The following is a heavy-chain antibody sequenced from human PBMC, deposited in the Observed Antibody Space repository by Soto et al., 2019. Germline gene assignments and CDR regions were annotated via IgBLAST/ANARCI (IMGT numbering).Heavy chain of an antibody. CDR3: ARHVFNMVRGVIINWFDL. D-gene: IGHD3-10*01. J-gene: IGHJ5*02. CDR2: IYYSGST. V-gene: IGHV4-59*08. CDR1: GGAISSYY. Sequence: SETLSLTCTVSGGAISSYYWSWIRQPPGQGLEWIGYIYYSGSTNYNPSLKSRVTISVDTSKNQFSLKLSSVTAAGTAVYYCARHVFNMVRGVIINWFDLWGHGTLVTV.